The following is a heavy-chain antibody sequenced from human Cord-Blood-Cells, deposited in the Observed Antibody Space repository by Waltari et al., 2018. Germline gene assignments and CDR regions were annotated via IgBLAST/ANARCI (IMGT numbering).Heavy chain of an antibody. J-gene: IGHJ3*02. CDR3: ARALTVTTAFDI. V-gene: IGHV1-2*06. D-gene: IGHD4-4*01. Sequence: QVQLVQSGAEVKKPGASVRVSCKASGYTFTGYHMHWVRQAPGQGLEWMGRINPNSGGTNYAQKFQGRVTMTRDTSISTAYMELSRLRSDDTAVYYCARALTVTTAFDIWGQGTMVTVSS. CDR2: INPNSGGT. CDR1: GYTFTGYH.